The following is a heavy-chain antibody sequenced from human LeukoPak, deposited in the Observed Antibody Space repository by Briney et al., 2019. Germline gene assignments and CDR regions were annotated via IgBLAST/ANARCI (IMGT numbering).Heavy chain of an antibody. D-gene: IGHD2-8*01. J-gene: IGHJ4*02. CDR3: ARHYVFVYGGSSFDY. V-gene: IGHV4-59*08. Sequence: SETLSLTCTVSGGSISGYYWSWMRQPPGKGLEWIGYIYYCGSTNYSPSLRRRLTISVDMSKNQFSLKVSSVTAADTAVYYCARHYVFVYGGSSFDYWGQGTLVTVSS. CDR1: GGSISGYY. CDR2: IYYCGST.